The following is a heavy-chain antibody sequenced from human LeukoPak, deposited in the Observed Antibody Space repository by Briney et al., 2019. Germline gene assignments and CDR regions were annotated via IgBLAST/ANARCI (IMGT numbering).Heavy chain of an antibody. J-gene: IGHJ5*01. Sequence: GVLRLSCVASEFIFSDYWMSWVRQAPGKGLEWVANIKQGGREEKYVGSVKGRFAISRDDAKGTLYLQMDSLSGDDTAVYYCARDNGGWFDSWGRGTLVTVSS. D-gene: IGHD3-10*01. V-gene: IGHV3-7*03. CDR3: ARDNGGWFDS. CDR2: IKQGGREE. CDR1: EFIFSDYW.